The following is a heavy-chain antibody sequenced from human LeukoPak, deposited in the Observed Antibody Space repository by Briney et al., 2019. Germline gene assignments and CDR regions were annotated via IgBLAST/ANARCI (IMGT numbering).Heavy chain of an antibody. CDR2: ISTSGADA. V-gene: IGHV3-23*01. CDR1: GFTFSSYA. CDR3: AKGQNGALRDY. D-gene: IGHD4-17*01. Sequence: GGSLRLSCTASGFTFSSYAMVWVRQAPREGLEWVSAISTSGADASYADSVKGRFTVSRDNSKNTLSLQMNSLRADDTALYYCAKGQNGALRDYWGQGTLVTVSS. J-gene: IGHJ4*02.